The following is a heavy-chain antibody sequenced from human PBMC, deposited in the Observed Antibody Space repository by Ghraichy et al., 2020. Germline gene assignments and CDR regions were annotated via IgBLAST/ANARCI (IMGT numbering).Heavy chain of an antibody. Sequence: SETLSLTCAVSSGSITNYYWSWIRQSPGKGPEWIGYINYIGITSYNPSLSSRVTMSVDTSKNQFSLRLSSVTAADTAVYYCARRSQSSTSSAWFDPWGQGTLVTVSS. J-gene: IGHJ5*02. CDR1: SGSITNYY. CDR3: ARRSQSSTSSAWFDP. D-gene: IGHD6-6*01. CDR2: INYIGIT. V-gene: IGHV4-59*08.